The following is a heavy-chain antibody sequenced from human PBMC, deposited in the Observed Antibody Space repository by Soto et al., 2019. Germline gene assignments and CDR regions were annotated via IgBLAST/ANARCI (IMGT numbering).Heavy chain of an antibody. CDR3: ARTYGGDYFDS. CDR1: GGSISSGDYY. J-gene: IGHJ4*02. V-gene: IGHV4-30-4*01. D-gene: IGHD2-21*01. CDR2: IYYRGRT. Sequence: QVQLQESGPGLVKPSQTLSLTCTVSGGSISSGDYYWAWIRQPPGKGLEWIGHIYYRGRTYYNPSLKSRVTISVDTSKNQFSLNLNSETASDTAVYFCARTYGGDYFDSWGQGTLVTVSS.